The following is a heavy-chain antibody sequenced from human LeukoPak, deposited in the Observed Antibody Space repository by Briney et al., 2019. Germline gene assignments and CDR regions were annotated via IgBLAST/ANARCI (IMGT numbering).Heavy chain of an antibody. D-gene: IGHD3-3*01. Sequence: SETLSLTCTVSAGSISSYYWSWSRQPPGKGLEWIGYIYHSGSTNYNPSLKSRVTISVDTSKNQFSLKLSSVTAADTAVYYCGRSRVWSDYWGYFDYWGQGTLVTVSS. J-gene: IGHJ4*02. CDR3: GRSRVWSDYWGYFDY. CDR2: IYHSGST. V-gene: IGHV4-59*01. CDR1: AGSISSYY.